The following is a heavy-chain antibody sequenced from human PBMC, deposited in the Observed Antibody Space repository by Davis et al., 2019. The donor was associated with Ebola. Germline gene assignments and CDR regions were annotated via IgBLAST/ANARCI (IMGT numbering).Heavy chain of an antibody. CDR2: INHSGST. Sequence: SETLSLTCAVYGGSFSGYYWSWIRQPPGKGLEWIGEINHSGSTNYNPSLKSRVTISVDTSKNQFSLKLSSVTPEDTAVYYCARLDAFDIWGQGTMVTVSS. J-gene: IGHJ3*02. CDR3: ARLDAFDI. CDR1: GGSFSGYY. V-gene: IGHV4-34*01.